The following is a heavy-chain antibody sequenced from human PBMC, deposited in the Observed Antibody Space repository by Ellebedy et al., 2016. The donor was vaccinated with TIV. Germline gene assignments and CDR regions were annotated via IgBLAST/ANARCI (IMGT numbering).Heavy chain of an antibody. CDR2: INHSGST. D-gene: IGHD5-18*01. Sequence: MPSETLSLTCAVYGGSFSGYYWSWIRQPPGKGLEWIGEINHSGSTNYNPSLKSRVTISVDTSKNQFSLKLSSVTAADTAVYYRARLSRGYSYGYSYYYGMDVWGQGTTVTVSS. CDR1: GGSFSGYY. V-gene: IGHV4-34*01. CDR3: ARLSRGYSYGYSYYYGMDV. J-gene: IGHJ6*02.